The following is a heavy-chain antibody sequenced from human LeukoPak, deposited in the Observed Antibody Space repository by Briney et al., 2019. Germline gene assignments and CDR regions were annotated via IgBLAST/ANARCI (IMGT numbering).Heavy chain of an antibody. D-gene: IGHD2-21*02. Sequence: GRSLRLSCAASGFTFSSYAMHWVRQAPGKGLEWVAVISYDGSNKYYADSVKGRFTISRDNAKNSLYLQMNSLRAEDTAVYYCARVAYCGGDCYFNDAFDIWGQGTMVTVSS. V-gene: IGHV3-30*04. CDR1: GFTFSSYA. CDR2: ISYDGSNK. J-gene: IGHJ3*02. CDR3: ARVAYCGGDCYFNDAFDI.